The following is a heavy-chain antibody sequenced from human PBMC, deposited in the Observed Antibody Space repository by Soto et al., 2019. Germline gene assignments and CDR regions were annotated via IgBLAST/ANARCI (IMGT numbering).Heavy chain of an antibody. V-gene: IGHV3-11*06. D-gene: IGHD6-13*01. CDR3: ARVVSPGGRAADWFDP. CDR1: GFTFSDYY. Sequence: GGSLRLSCAASGFTFSDYYMSWIRQAPGKGLEWVSYISSSSSYTNYADSVKGRFTISRDNAKNSLYLQMNSLRAEDTAVYYCARVVSPGGRAADWFDPWGQGTLVTVSS. J-gene: IGHJ5*02. CDR2: ISSSSSYT.